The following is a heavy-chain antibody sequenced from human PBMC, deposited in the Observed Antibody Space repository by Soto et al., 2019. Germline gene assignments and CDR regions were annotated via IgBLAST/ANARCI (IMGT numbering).Heavy chain of an antibody. CDR1: GGSIRSSGYY. CDR2: IYHSGST. Sequence: SETLSLTCTVPGGSIRSSGYYWGRIRQPPGKGLEWIGSIYHSGSTYYNPSLDSRVTISVDTSRNQFSLSLTSVTAADTAVYYCASLGGVVSNWFDPWGQGTLVTVSS. D-gene: IGHD3-10*01. V-gene: IGHV4-39*01. CDR3: ASLGGVVSNWFDP. J-gene: IGHJ5*02.